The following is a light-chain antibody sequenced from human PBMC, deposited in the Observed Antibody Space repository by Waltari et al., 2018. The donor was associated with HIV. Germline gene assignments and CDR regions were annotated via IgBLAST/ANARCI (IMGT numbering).Light chain of an antibody. CDR1: SGHSTYI. CDR2: IEGSGSY. Sequence: QPVVTQSSSASASLGSSVKLTCTLSSGHSTYIIAWHQQQPGKAPRYLMKIEGSGSYSKVSGVPDRFSGSSSGADRYLTISNLQSEDEADYYCETWDRNTWVFGGGTTLTVL. CDR3: ETWDRNTWV. J-gene: IGLJ3*02. V-gene: IGLV4-60*03.